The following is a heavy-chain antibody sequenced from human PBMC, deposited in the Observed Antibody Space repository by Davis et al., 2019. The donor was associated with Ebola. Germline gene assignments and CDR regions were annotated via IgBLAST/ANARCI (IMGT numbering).Heavy chain of an antibody. Sequence: PGGSLRLSCAASGFSFSSFAMHWVRQAPGKGLQWVALLAYDGSNTYYSDSVEGRFTISRDNSKNTLILQMNSLRAEDTAIYYCAKEELKVFDYWGQGTLVTVSS. CDR2: LAYDGSNT. J-gene: IGHJ4*02. V-gene: IGHV3-30*02. CDR1: GFSFSSFA. CDR3: AKEELKVFDY. D-gene: IGHD3-10*01.